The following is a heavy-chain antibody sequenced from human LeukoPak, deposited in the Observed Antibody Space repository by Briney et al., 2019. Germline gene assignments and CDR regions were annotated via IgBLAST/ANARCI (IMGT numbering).Heavy chain of an antibody. Sequence: PGGSLRLSCAASGFTFSTYDIHWVRQPPGKGLEWISVIGTTGDTYYSGSVKGRFTISGDNAKNSLYLQMNSLRAGDTAVYYCARAPRRHAFDICGQGTMVTVSS. CDR2: IGTTGDT. CDR1: GFTFSTYD. J-gene: IGHJ3*02. CDR3: ARAPRRHAFDI. V-gene: IGHV3-13*04.